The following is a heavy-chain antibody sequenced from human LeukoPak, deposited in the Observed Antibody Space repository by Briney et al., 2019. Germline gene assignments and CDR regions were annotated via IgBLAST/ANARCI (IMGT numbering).Heavy chain of an antibody. CDR2: IYSGGST. CDR1: GFTVSTDY. CDR3: ARGGIGVAGDFEC. Sequence: AGGSLRLSCAASGFTVSTDYMNWVRQAPGKGLEWVSVIYSGGSTYYADSVKGRFTISRDNSKNTLYLQMNSLRAEDTAVYYCARGGIGVAGDFECWGQGTLVTVSS. J-gene: IGHJ4*02. V-gene: IGHV3-53*01. D-gene: IGHD6-19*01.